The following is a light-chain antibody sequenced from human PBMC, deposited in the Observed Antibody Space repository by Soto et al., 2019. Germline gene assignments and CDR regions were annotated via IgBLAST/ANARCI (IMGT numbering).Light chain of an antibody. V-gene: IGLV2-23*02. CDR2: EVS. Sequence: QSVLTQPASVSGSPGQSITISCTGTSSDVGSYNLVSWYQLHPGKAPKLMIYEVSKRPSGVSNRFSGSKSGNTASLTISGLQAEDEADYYCCSYVDSSSVVFGNGTKVTVL. CDR1: SSDVGSYNL. CDR3: CSYVDSSSVV. J-gene: IGLJ1*01.